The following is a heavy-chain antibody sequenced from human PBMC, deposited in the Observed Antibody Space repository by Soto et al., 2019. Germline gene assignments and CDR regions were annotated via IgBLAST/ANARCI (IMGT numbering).Heavy chain of an antibody. Sequence: PSETLSPTCTVSGGSISSGDYYWSWIRQPPGKGLEWIGYIYYSGSTYYNPSLKSRVTISVDTSKNQFSLKLSSVTAADTAVYYCARAMVVTQNWFDPWGQGTLVTVSS. J-gene: IGHJ5*02. V-gene: IGHV4-30-4*01. CDR2: IYYSGST. CDR3: ARAMVVTQNWFDP. CDR1: GGSISSGDYY. D-gene: IGHD2-21*02.